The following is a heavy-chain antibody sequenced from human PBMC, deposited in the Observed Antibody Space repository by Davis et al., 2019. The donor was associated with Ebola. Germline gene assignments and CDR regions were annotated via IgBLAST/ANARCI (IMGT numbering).Heavy chain of an antibody. J-gene: IGHJ5*01. CDR3: ARAGFGSTWFDC. CDR1: GFTFRSYD. V-gene: IGHV3-13*01. CDR2: IGAAGDT. Sequence: PGGSLRLSCAASGFTFRSYDMHWVRQATGKGLEWVSAIGAAGDTYYPVSVKGRFTISRENAKNSLYLQMNSLRAEVTAVYYCARAGFGSTWFDCWGQGILVTVSS. D-gene: IGHD6-13*01.